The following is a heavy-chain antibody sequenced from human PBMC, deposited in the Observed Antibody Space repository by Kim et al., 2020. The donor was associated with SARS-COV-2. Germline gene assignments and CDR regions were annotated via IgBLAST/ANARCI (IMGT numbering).Heavy chain of an antibody. CDR3: ARGGRNWNSGYAFDI. D-gene: IGHD1-1*01. J-gene: IGHJ3*02. Sequence: SETLSLTCTVSGGSVNSYYWTCIRQPPGKGLELIAYMSYSGGTNYNPSLKSRVTMSVDTSKNQFSLNLSSVTAADTAVYFCARGGRNWNSGYAFDIWGQGTMVTVSS. CDR2: MSYSGGT. V-gene: IGHV4-59*02. CDR1: GGSVNSYY.